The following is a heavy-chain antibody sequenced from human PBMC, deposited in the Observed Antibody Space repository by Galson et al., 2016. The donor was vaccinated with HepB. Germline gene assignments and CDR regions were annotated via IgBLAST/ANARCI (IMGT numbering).Heavy chain of an antibody. D-gene: IGHD3/OR15-3a*01. CDR1: GFTLDNYA. CDR2: ISWNSGAV. V-gene: IGHV3-9*01. J-gene: IGHJ6*04. CDR3: AKDIGRGTSYYFYGMDV. Sequence: SLRLSCAASGFTLDNYAMHWVRQAPGKGLEWVSGISWNSGAVGYADSVKGRFTVSRDNAKNFLYLQMNSLRAEDTALYYCAKDIGRGTSYYFYGMDVWGKGTTVTVSS.